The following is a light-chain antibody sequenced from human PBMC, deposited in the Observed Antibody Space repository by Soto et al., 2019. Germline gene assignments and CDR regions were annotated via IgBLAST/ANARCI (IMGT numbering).Light chain of an antibody. CDR1: SSNIGNNY. CDR2: ENN. Sequence: QSALTQPPSVSATPGQKVTISCSGSSSNIGNNYVSWYQQLPGTAPKLLIYENNKRPSGIPDRFSASKSGTSATLGITGLQTGDEADYYCGTWDSNLSAVVFGRGTKVTVL. V-gene: IGLV1-51*02. CDR3: GTWDSNLSAVV. J-gene: IGLJ2*01.